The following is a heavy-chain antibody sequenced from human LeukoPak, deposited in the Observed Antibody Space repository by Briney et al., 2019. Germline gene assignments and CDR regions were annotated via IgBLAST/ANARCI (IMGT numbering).Heavy chain of an antibody. CDR1: GYTLTSFY. J-gene: IGHJ3*02. Sequence: PSGKLASKVYGYTLTSFYMQWVRQPPGQGLEWMGIINPSGGRTSYTQKFEGRATMSRDTSTRTVYMGLSSAISEHTAVYYCARDGPLRLLVDIVATIFGAFDIWGQGTMVTVSS. D-gene: IGHD5-12*01. CDR2: INPSGGRT. CDR3: ARDGPLRLLVDIVATIFGAFDI. V-gene: IGHV1-46*01.